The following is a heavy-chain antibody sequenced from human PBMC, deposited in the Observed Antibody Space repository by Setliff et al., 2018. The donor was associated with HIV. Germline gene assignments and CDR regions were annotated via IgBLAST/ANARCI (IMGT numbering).Heavy chain of an antibody. D-gene: IGHD7-27*01. Sequence: SETLSLTCTVSGGSISSGGYYWSWIRQHPGKGLEWIGYISYSGRTYYNPSLKSRVTISVDTSGNQFSLKLTSVNAADTAVYYCTRGADYLGIPSYYYYYMDVWGKGTTVTVSS. CDR1: GGSISSGGYY. CDR2: ISYSGRT. V-gene: IGHV4-31*03. J-gene: IGHJ6*03. CDR3: TRGADYLGIPSYYYYYMDV.